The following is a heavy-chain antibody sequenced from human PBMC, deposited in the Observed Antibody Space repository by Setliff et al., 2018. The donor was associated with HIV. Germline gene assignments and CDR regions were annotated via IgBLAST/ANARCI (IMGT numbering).Heavy chain of an antibody. CDR1: GYTFTSYA. J-gene: IGHJ5*02. Sequence: ASVKVSCKASGYTFTSYAMNWVRRAPGQGLEWMGWINTNTGNPTYAQGFTGRFVFSLDTSVSTAYLQISSLKAEDTAVYYCARDYKAVAGILGFDPWGQGTLVTVSS. V-gene: IGHV7-4-1*02. D-gene: IGHD6-19*01. CDR2: INTNTGNP. CDR3: ARDYKAVAGILGFDP.